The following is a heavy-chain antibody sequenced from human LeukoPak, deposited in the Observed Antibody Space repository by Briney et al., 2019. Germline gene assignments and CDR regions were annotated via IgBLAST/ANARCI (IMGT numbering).Heavy chain of an antibody. D-gene: IGHD3-22*01. CDR2: IIPILGIA. Sequence: SVKVSCKASGGTFSSNAISWVRQAPGQGLEWMGRIIPILGIANYAQKFQGRVTITADKSTSTAYMELSSLRSEDTAVYYCARTYYYGSSGYLGYWGQGTLVTVSS. J-gene: IGHJ4*02. CDR1: GGTFSSNA. V-gene: IGHV1-69*04. CDR3: ARTYYYGSSGYLGY.